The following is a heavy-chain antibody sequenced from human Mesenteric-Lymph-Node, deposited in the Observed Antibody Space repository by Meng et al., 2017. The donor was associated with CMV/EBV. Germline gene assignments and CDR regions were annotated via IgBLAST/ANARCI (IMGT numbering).Heavy chain of an antibody. V-gene: IGHV3-23*01. CDR3: ARDLAARPTAFNI. CDR2: IGASGHSI. CDR1: GFSFGSYA. J-gene: IGHJ3*02. Sequence: GESLKISCAASGFSFGSYAMIWVRQAPGKGLQWVSTIGASGHSIYYADSVKGRFTISRDNSKNTLYLQMNSLRAEDTAVYYCARDLAARPTAFNIWGQGTVVTVSS. D-gene: IGHD6-6*01.